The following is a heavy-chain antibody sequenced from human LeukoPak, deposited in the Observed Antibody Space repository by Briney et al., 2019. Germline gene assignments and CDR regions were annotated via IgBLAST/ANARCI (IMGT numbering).Heavy chain of an antibody. CDR3: ARVRRSGWYESHFDY. V-gene: IGHV3-33*01. Sequence: GGSLRLSCAASGFTFSSYGMHWVRQAPGKGLEWVAVIWYDGSNKYYADSVKGRFTISRDNSKNTLYLQMNSLRAEDPAVYYCARVRRSGWYESHFDYWGQGTLVTVSS. CDR2: IWYDGSNK. J-gene: IGHJ4*02. CDR1: GFTFSSYG. D-gene: IGHD6-19*01.